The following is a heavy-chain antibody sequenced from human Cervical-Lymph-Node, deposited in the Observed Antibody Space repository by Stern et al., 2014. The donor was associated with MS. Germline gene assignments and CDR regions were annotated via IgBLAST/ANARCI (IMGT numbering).Heavy chain of an antibody. Sequence: QVQPQESGPGLVKPSGTLSLTCAVSGGSISSDNWGSWVRKPPGNGLDWIGEVYHSGSANYNPSLKSRVSMSLDKSKNQFSLRLTSVTAADTAVYYCARDFEFQLQCDWGQGALVTVSS. D-gene: IGHD2-2*01. CDR2: VYHSGSA. CDR3: ARDFEFQLQCD. J-gene: IGHJ4*02. V-gene: IGHV4-4*02. CDR1: GGSISSDNW.